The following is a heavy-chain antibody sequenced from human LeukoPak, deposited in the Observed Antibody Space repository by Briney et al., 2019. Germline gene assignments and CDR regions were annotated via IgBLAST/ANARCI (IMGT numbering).Heavy chain of an antibody. D-gene: IGHD2-2*01. CDR1: GYTFTGYY. CDR2: ISAYNGNT. Sequence: ASVKVSCKASGYTFTGYYMHWVRQAPGQGLEWMGWISAYNGNTNYAQKLQGRVTMTTDTSTSTAYMELRSLRSDDTAVYYCARDRVGGCSSTSCHRFADYWGQGTLVTVSS. V-gene: IGHV1-18*04. J-gene: IGHJ4*02. CDR3: ARDRVGGCSSTSCHRFADY.